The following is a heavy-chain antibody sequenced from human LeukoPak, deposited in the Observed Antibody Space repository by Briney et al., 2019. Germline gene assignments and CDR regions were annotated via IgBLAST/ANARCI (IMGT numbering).Heavy chain of an antibody. D-gene: IGHD6-19*01. CDR1: GFTFSSYE. CDR3: AKGGRKAVAPDCDY. J-gene: IGHJ4*02. Sequence: PGGSLRLSCAASGFTFSSYEMNWVRQAPGKGLEWVAVISYDERKKYYADSVKGRFTISRDNSKYMLYLQMNSLRVEDTALYYCAKGGRKAVAPDCDYWGQGTLVTVSS. CDR2: ISYDERKK. V-gene: IGHV3-30*04.